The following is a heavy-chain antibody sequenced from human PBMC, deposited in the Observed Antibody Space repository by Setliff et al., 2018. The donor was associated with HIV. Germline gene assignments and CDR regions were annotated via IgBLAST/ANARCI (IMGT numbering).Heavy chain of an antibody. CDR2: IHPRDSDT. CDR3: VRHVSSSAVFDP. J-gene: IGHJ5*02. V-gene: IGHV5-51*01. CDR1: GYSFTSYL. Sequence: GESLKISCKGFGYSFTSYLIAWVRQTPGKGLEWMGNIHPRDSDTRYSPSFQGQVTLSVDKSISTAYLQWSSLKASETAMYHCVRHVSSSAVFDPWGQGTLVTVSS. D-gene: IGHD3-10*01.